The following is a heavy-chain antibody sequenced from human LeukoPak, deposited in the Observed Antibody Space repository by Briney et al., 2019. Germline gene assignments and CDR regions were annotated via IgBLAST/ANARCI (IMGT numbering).Heavy chain of an antibody. CDR2: IKGKTDGGTT. CDR1: GLTFTNAW. CDR3: TTRSWGSGSYWDY. Sequence: PGESLRLSCAASGLTFTNAWMSWVRQAPGKGLEWVGLIKGKTDGGTTDYAAPVKGRFTISRDDSKTTQYLQMNSLKTEDTAVYYCTTRSWGSGSYWDYWGQGTLVTVSS. D-gene: IGHD3-10*01. J-gene: IGHJ4*02. V-gene: IGHV3-15*01.